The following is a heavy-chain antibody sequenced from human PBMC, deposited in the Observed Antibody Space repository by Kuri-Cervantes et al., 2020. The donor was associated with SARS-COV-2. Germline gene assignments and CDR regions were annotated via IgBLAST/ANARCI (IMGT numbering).Heavy chain of an antibody. J-gene: IGHJ4*02. CDR3: ESESGYSSSWGDY. Sequence: GESLKISCAASGFTFSSYSMNWVRQAPGKGLEWVSSISSSSSYIYYADSVKGRFTISRDNAKNSLYLQMNSLRAEDTAVYYCESESGYSSSWGDYWGQGTLVTVSS. CDR1: GFTFSSYS. V-gene: IGHV3-21*01. D-gene: IGHD6-13*01. CDR2: ISSSSSYI.